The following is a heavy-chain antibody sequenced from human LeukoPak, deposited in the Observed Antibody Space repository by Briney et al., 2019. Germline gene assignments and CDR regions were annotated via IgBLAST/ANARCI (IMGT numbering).Heavy chain of an antibody. CDR3: ARGRGNRKFDY. CDR2: IYYSGST. CDR1: GGSISSHY. Sequence: SETLSLTCTVSGGSISSHYWSWIRQPPGKGLEWIGYIYYSGSTNYNPSLKSRVTISVDTSKNQFSLKLSSVTAADTAVYYCARGRGNRKFDYWDQGTLVTVSS. V-gene: IGHV4-59*11. J-gene: IGHJ4*02. D-gene: IGHD4-23*01.